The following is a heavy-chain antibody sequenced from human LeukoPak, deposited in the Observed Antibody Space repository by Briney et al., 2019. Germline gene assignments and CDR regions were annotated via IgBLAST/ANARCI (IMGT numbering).Heavy chain of an antibody. Sequence: SETLSLTCTVSGGSVSSGSYYWSWIRQPPGKGLEWIGYIYYSGSTNYNPSLKSRVTISVDTSKNQLSLKLSSVTAADAAVYYCARSDGAGATDYWGQGTLVTVSS. V-gene: IGHV4-61*01. CDR3: ARSDGAGATDY. J-gene: IGHJ4*02. CDR1: GGSVSSGSYY. CDR2: IYYSGST. D-gene: IGHD1-26*01.